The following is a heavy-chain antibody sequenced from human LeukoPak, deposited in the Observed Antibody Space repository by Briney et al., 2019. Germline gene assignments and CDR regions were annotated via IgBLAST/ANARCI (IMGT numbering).Heavy chain of an antibody. J-gene: IGHJ4*02. V-gene: IGHV4-59*01. CDR3: ARDLGSGIDY. CDR1: GGSISSYY. D-gene: IGHD6-19*01. Sequence: PSETLSLTCTVSGGSISSYYWSWIRQPPGKGLEWIGYIYYSGSTNYNPSPKSRVTISVDTSKNQFSLKLSSVTAADTAVYYCARDLGSGIDYWGQGTLVTVSS. CDR2: IYYSGST.